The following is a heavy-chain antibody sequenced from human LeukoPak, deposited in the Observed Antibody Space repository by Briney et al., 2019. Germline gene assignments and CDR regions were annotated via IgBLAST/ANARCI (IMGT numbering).Heavy chain of an antibody. Sequence: GGSLRLSCAASGFTFSSYEMNWVRQAPGKGLEWVSVIYSGGSTYYADSVKGRFTISRNNSKNTLFLQMNSLRAEDTAVYYCARGYGDYAFDPWGQGTLVTVSS. CDR2: IYSGGST. D-gene: IGHD4-17*01. V-gene: IGHV3-53*01. J-gene: IGHJ5*02. CDR1: GFTFSSYE. CDR3: ARGYGDYAFDP.